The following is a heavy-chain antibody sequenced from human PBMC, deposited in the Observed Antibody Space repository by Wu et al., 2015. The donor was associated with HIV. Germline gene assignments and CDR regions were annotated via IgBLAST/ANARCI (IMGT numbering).Heavy chain of an antibody. J-gene: IGHJ6*03. CDR3: ARGDEGLLLYMDV. Sequence: QVQLVQSGAEVKKPGSSVKVSCKASGGTLRDYAISWVRQAPGQGLEWMGGISPRFGTAHYAQQFQGRVTITADDSSTTVYMDLSSLRSDDTALYYCARGDEGLLLYMDVVGQRDHGHRLL. D-gene: IGHD2/OR15-2a*01. CDR2: ISPRFGTA. V-gene: IGHV1-69*12. CDR1: GGTLRDYA.